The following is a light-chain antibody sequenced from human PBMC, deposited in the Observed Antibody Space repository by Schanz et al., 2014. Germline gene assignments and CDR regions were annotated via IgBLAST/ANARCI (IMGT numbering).Light chain of an antibody. Sequence: SALTQPASVSGSPGQSITISCTGTSSDVGNYNLVSWYQQHPGKAPKLMIYDVTNRPSGVSNRFSGSKSGNTASLTISGLQAEDEADYYCSSFTTSSAPGVFGGGTKLTVL. CDR2: DVT. CDR1: SSDVGNYNL. V-gene: IGLV2-14*02. CDR3: SSFTTSSAPGV. J-gene: IGLJ3*02.